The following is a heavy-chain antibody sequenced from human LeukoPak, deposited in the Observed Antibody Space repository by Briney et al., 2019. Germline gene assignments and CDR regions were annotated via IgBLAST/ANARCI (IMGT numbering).Heavy chain of an antibody. CDR2: IIPIFGTA. D-gene: IGHD6-19*01. J-gene: IGHJ6*02. V-gene: IGHV1-69*13. CDR3: ARGPKRDKIAVADYYYYYGMDV. CDR1: GGTFSSYA. Sequence: GASVKVSCKASGGTFSSYAISWVRQAPGQGLEWIGGIIPIFGTANHAQKFQGRVTITADESTSTAYMELSSLRSEDTAVYYCARGPKRDKIAVADYYYYYGMDVWGQGTTVTVSS.